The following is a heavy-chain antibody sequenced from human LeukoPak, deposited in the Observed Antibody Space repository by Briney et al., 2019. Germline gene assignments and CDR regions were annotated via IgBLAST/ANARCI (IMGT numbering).Heavy chain of an antibody. CDR3: ATGVASGSDAFDI. D-gene: IGHD3-10*01. CDR2: INPNSGGT. Sequence: ASVKVSCKASGYTFTGYYMHWVRQAPGQGLEWMGWINPNSGGTNYAQKFQGRVTMTRDTSISTAYMELSSLRSEDTAVYYCATGVASGSDAFDIWGQGTMVTVSS. J-gene: IGHJ3*02. V-gene: IGHV1-2*02. CDR1: GYTFTGYY.